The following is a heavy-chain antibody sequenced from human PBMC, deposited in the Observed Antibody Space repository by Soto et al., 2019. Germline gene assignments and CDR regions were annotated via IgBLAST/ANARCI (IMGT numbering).Heavy chain of an antibody. V-gene: IGHV1-2*04. Sequence: ASVKVSCKASGYTFTDFYIHWVRLAPGQGPEWMGWINPNSGGTNYAQKFRGWVTMTRDTSITTVYMELNRLRSNDTAMYYCARGLDSGWAREYFNPWGQGTLVTVPQ. J-gene: IGHJ5*02. CDR3: ARGLDSGWAREYFNP. CDR1: GYTFTDFY. D-gene: IGHD3-16*01. CDR2: INPNSGGT.